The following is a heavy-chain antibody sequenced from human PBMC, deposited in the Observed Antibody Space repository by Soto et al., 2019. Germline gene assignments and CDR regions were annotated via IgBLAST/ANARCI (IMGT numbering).Heavy chain of an antibody. V-gene: IGHV3-23*01. J-gene: IGHJ3*02. CDR2: ISGSGGST. CDR3: AKDFSVAAAGLIDAFDI. D-gene: IGHD6-13*01. CDR1: GFTFSSYA. Sequence: PGGSLRLSCAASGFTFSSYAMSWVRQAPGKGLEWVSAISGSGGSTYYADSVKGRFTISRDNSKNTLYLQMNSLRAEDTAVYYCAKDFSVAAAGLIDAFDIWGQGTMVTVSS.